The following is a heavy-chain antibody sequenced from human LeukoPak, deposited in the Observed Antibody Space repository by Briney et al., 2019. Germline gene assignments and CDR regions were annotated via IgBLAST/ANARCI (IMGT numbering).Heavy chain of an antibody. J-gene: IGHJ4*02. Sequence: GGSLKFSCKGSGYRFTSYWIGWVRQLPGKGLEWMGIIYPGDSDTRYSPSFQGQVTISADKSIRTAYLQWSSLKATDTPMIYCARHGESSSWYSGRYIDYWGQGTLVTVSS. CDR1: GYRFTSYW. D-gene: IGHD6-13*01. CDR3: ARHGESSSWYSGRYIDY. V-gene: IGHV5-51*01. CDR2: IYPGDSDT.